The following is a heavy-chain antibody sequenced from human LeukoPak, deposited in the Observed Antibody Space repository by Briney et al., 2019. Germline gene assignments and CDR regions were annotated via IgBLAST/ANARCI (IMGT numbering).Heavy chain of an antibody. J-gene: IGHJ4*02. CDR3: ARDHPIAPAGTEDY. CDR2: IHWNGGST. D-gene: IGHD6-13*01. CDR1: GFTFDDYG. V-gene: IGHV3-20*04. Sequence: PGGSLRLSCAASGFTFDDYGMSWVRQAPGKGLEWVSGIHWNGGSTGYADSVKGRFTISRDNAKNSLYRQMNSLRAEDTALYYCARDHPIAPAGTEDYWGQGTLVTVSS.